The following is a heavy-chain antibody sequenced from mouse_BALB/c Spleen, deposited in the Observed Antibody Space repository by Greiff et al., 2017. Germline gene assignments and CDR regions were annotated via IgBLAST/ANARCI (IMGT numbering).Heavy chain of an antibody. CDR1: GFTFSSYG. CDR3: ARLGDYGYFDV. J-gene: IGHJ1*01. CDR2: ISSGGSYT. Sequence: EVHLVESGGDLVKPGGSLKLSCAASGFTFSSYGMSWVRQTPDKRLEWVATISSGGSYTYYPDSVKGRFTISRDNAKNTLYLQMSSLKSEDTAMYYCARLGDYGYFDVWGAGTTVTVSS. V-gene: IGHV5-6*01. D-gene: IGHD4-1*01.